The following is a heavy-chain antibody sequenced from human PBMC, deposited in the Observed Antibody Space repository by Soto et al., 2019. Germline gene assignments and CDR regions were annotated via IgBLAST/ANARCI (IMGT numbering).Heavy chain of an antibody. J-gene: IGHJ4*02. CDR2: IYHSGST. CDR1: GGSISSGGYS. D-gene: IGHD6-6*01. CDR3: AGGIAARPLGY. Sequence: QLQLQESGSGLVKPSQTLSLTCAVSGGSISSGGYSWSWIRQPPGKGLEWIGYIYHSGSTYYNPSLKSRVTISVDRSKNQFSLKLSSVTAAVTAVYYCAGGIAARPLGYWGQGTLVTVSS. V-gene: IGHV4-30-2*01.